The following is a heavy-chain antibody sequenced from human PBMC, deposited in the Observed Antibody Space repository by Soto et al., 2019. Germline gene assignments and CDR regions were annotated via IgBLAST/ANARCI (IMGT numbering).Heavy chain of an antibody. CDR2: ISAYNGNT. CDR3: ASESRKAGSGPLVGWFAAGGSRDAEYFQH. Sequence: QVQLVQSGAEVKKPGASVKVSCKASGYTFTSYGISWVRQAPGQGLEWMGWISAYNGNTNYAQKLQGRVTMTTDTTTSTAYMELRSLSSDDTTVYYYASESRKAGSGPLVGWFAAGGSRDAEYFQHRGQGTLVTVSS. J-gene: IGHJ1*01. V-gene: IGHV1-18*01. D-gene: IGHD2-8*02. CDR1: GYTFTSYG.